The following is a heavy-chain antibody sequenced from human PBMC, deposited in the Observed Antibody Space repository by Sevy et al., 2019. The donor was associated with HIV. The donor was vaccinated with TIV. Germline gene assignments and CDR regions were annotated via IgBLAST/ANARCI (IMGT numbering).Heavy chain of an antibody. CDR3: ARDWLGLDWFDP. D-gene: IGHD3-9*01. V-gene: IGHV4-4*07. J-gene: IGHJ5*02. Sequence: SETLSLTCTVSGGSISSYYSSWIRQSAGKGLEWIGRIYTSGSTNYNPSLKSRVTMSVDTSKNQFSLKLSSVTAADTAVYYCARDWLGLDWFDPWGQGTLVTVSS. CDR2: IYTSGST. CDR1: GGSISSYY.